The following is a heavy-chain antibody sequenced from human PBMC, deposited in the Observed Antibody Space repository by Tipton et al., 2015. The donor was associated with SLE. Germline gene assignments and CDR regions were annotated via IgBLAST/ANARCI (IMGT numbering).Heavy chain of an antibody. CDR1: GGSFSGNY. D-gene: IGHD6-6*01. CDR3: ARNSRCSSLY. V-gene: IGHV4-34*01. J-gene: IGHJ4*02. Sequence: TLSLTCAVFGGSFSGNYWIWIRQPPGKGLEWIGEINHSGSTNYNPSLKSRVTISGDTSKNQFSLKLTSVTAADTAVYYCARNSRCSSLYWGPGSLVTVSS. CDR2: INHSGST.